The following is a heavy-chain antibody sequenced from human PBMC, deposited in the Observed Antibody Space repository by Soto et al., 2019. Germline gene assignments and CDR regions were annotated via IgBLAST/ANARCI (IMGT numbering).Heavy chain of an antibody. Sequence: KPSETLSLTCTVSGGSISSGGYYWNWIRQHPGKGLEWIGYIFYTGSANFNPPLKSRVTISVDTSKNQFSLTLNSVTAADTAVYYCARAIPGYYYGMDVWGQGTTVTVS. CDR1: GGSISSGGYY. CDR3: ARAIPGYYYGMDV. CDR2: IFYTGSA. V-gene: IGHV4-31*03. J-gene: IGHJ6*02.